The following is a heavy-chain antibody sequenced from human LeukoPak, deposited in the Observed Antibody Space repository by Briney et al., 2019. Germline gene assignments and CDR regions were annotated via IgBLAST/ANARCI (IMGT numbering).Heavy chain of an antibody. D-gene: IGHD1-1*01. V-gene: IGHV1-18*01. Sequence: ASVKVSCKASGYTFKNYGISWVRQAPGQGLEWMGWISAYNGYTKYAHKVQGRVTMTTDTSTSTAYMELRSLTSAATAVYYCARGAVNRYNWNDDNYYYYYMDVWGKGTTVIISS. CDR2: ISAYNGYT. CDR3: ARGAVNRYNWNDDNYYYYYMDV. CDR1: GYTFKNYG. J-gene: IGHJ6*03.